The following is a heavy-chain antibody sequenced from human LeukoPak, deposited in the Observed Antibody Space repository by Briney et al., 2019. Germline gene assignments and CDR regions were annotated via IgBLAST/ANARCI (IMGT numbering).Heavy chain of an antibody. J-gene: IGHJ4*02. Sequence: PGGSLRLSCAASGFTFSSYEMNWVRQAPGKGLEWVSGISWNSGSIGYADSVKGRFTISRDNAKNSLYLQMNSLRAEDTALYYCVGSPRPNTYSDLYSSSSTGYWGQGTLVTVSS. V-gene: IGHV3-9*01. CDR1: GFTFSSYE. CDR3: VGSPRPNTYSDLYSSSSTGY. D-gene: IGHD6-13*01. CDR2: ISWNSGSI.